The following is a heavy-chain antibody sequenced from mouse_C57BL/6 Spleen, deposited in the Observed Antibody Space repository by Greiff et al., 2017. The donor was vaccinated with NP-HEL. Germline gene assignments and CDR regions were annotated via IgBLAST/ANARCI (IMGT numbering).Heavy chain of an antibody. V-gene: IGHV1-52*01. J-gene: IGHJ2*01. Sequence: QVHVKQPGAELVRPGSSVKLSCKASGYTFTSYWMHWVKQRPIQGLEWIGNIDPSDSETHYNQKFKDKATLTVDKSSSTAYMQLSSLTSEDSAVYYCARGHYGSSQFPYWGQGTTLTVSS. CDR3: ARGHYGSSQFPY. CDR1: GYTFTSYW. D-gene: IGHD1-1*01. CDR2: IDPSDSET.